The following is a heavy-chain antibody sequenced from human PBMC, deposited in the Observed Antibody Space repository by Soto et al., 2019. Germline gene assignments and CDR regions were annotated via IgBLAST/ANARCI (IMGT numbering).Heavy chain of an antibody. CDR1: GYTLTGYY. Sequence: ASVKVSCKASGYTLTGYYMHWLRQAPGQGLEWMGWINPNSGGTNYAQKFQDRVTMTRDTSISTAYMELSRLRSDDTAVYYCARDRVAATLYYYYYYGMDVWGQGTTVTVSS. V-gene: IGHV1-2*02. CDR2: INPNSGGT. CDR3: ARDRVAATLYYYYYYGMDV. J-gene: IGHJ6*02. D-gene: IGHD2-15*01.